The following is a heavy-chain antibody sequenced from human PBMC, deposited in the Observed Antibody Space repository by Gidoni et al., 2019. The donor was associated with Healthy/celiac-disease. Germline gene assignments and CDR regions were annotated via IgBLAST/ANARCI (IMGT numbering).Heavy chain of an antibody. CDR3: ARDGSIAAPFDY. J-gene: IGHJ4*02. V-gene: IGHV3-66*01. CDR1: GFTVSSNC. CDR2: IYSGGST. D-gene: IGHD6-6*01. Sequence: EVQLVESGGGLVQPGGSLRLSCAASGFTVSSNCMSWVRQAPGKGLEWVSVIYSGGSTYYADSVKGRFTISRDNSKNTLYLQMNSLRAEDTAVYYCARDGSIAAPFDYWGQGTLVTVSS.